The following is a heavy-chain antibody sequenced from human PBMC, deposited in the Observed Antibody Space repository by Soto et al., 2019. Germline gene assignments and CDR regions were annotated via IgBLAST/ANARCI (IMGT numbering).Heavy chain of an antibody. D-gene: IGHD4-17*01. Sequence: EVQLVESGGGLVQPGGSLRLSCAASGFTFSSYSMDWFRQAPGKGLECISYISASTSTIYYADSVKGRFTISRDNAKNSLYLQMNSLRDEDTAVSYCARGSLTTVTNFDYWGQGTLVTVSS. CDR1: GFTFSSYS. CDR3: ARGSLTTVTNFDY. V-gene: IGHV3-48*02. J-gene: IGHJ4*02. CDR2: ISASTSTI.